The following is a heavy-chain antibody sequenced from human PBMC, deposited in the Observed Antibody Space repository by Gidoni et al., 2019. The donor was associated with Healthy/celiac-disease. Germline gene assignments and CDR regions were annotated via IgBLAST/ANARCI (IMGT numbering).Heavy chain of an antibody. CDR3: ARFDYGGKDAFDI. V-gene: IGHV3-53*01. CDR1: GFTVSSNY. Sequence: EVQLVESGGGLIQPGGSLRLSCAASGFTVSSNYMSWVRQAPGKGLEWVSVIYSGGSTYYADSVKGRFTIFRDNSKNTLYLQMNSLRAEDTAVYYCARFDYGGKDAFDIWGQGTMVTVSS. D-gene: IGHD4-17*01. CDR2: IYSGGST. J-gene: IGHJ3*02.